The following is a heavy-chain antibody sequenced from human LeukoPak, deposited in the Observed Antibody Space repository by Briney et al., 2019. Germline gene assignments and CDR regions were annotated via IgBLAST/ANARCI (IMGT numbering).Heavy chain of an antibody. V-gene: IGHV1-18*01. D-gene: IGHD3-10*01. CDR2: ISAYNGNT. Sequence: ASVKVSCKASGYTFTSYGISWVRQAPGQGLEGMGWISAYNGNTNYAQKLKGRVTMTTDTSTSTAYLELRSLRSDDTAVYYCAVSGSYYYYGMDVWGQGTTVTVSS. CDR1: GYTFTSYG. CDR3: AVSGSYYYYGMDV. J-gene: IGHJ6*02.